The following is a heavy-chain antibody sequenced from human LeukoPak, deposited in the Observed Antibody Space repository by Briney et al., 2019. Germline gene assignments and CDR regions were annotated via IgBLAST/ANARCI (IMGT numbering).Heavy chain of an antibody. CDR3: ARDHAMFLSSWIQF. J-gene: IGHJ4*02. CDR1: GSSFTNYY. CDR2: INPTGGST. V-gene: IGHV1-46*01. Sequence: ASVKLSCRTSGSSFTNYYIQWVRQAPGQGLEWMGIINPTGGSTSYAPKFDGRVTMTRDTSTSTVHMEVRSLRSDDTAVYYCARDHAMFLSSWIQFWGQGTQVTVCS. D-gene: IGHD6-13*01.